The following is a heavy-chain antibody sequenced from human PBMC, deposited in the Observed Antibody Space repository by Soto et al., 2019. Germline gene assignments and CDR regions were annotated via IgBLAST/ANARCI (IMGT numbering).Heavy chain of an antibody. CDR2: ISYNGIDK. V-gene: IGHV3-30*03. D-gene: IGHD5-12*01. J-gene: IGHJ4*02. CDR3: ASEEGRNGHDTRVDY. CDR1: GFTFTNHG. Sequence: QMQLVESGGGVVQPGMSLRLSCAVSGFTFTNHGIHWVRQAPGKGLEWVADISYNGIDKWYGDSVKGRVTISRDNFGDMTYLQMSGRRPDNKAVYYCASEEGRNGHDTRVDYWGQGTLVTVSS.